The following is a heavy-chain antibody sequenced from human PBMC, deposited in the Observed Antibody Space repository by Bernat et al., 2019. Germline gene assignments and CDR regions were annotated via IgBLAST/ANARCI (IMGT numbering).Heavy chain of an antibody. CDR1: GFTVSSNY. CDR3: ARDQVTSDYYYYGMDV. CDR2: IYSGGST. D-gene: IGHD4-11*01. V-gene: IGHV3-66*01. J-gene: IGHJ6*02. Sequence: EVQLVESGGGLVQPGGSLRLSCVASGFTVSSNYMSWVRQAPGKGLEWVSVIYSGGSTYYADSVKGRFTISRDNSKNTLYLQMNSLRAEDTAVYYCARDQVTSDYYYYGMDVWGQGTTVTVSS.